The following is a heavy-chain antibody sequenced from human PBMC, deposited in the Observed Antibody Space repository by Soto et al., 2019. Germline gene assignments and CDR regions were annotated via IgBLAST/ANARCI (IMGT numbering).Heavy chain of an antibody. Sequence: SETLSLTCTVSGGSISSYYWSWIRQPPGKGLEWIGYIYYSGSTNYNPSLKSRVTISVDTSKNQFSLKLSSVTAADTAVYYCASGEGLEAAFDTWGQGTMLTISS. V-gene: IGHV4-59*01. CDR1: GGSISSYY. CDR2: IYYSGST. D-gene: IGHD3-3*01. J-gene: IGHJ3*02. CDR3: ASGEGLEAAFDT.